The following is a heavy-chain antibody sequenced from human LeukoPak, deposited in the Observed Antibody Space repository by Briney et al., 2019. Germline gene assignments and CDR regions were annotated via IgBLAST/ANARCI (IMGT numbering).Heavy chain of an antibody. CDR3: ARLFGGVTTFDY. V-gene: IGHV3-7*01. CDR1: GFSISNYW. CDR2: INPDGSAE. D-gene: IGHD4-17*01. J-gene: IGHJ4*02. Sequence: GGSLRLSCAASGFSISNYWMSWVRQGPGKGLEWVASINPDGSAERYVDSVKGRFTISRDNAKNSMCLQMNSLSAEDTALFYCARLFGGVTTFDYWGQGTLVTVSS.